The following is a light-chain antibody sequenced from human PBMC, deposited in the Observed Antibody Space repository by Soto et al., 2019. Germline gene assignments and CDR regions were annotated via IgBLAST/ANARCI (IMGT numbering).Light chain of an antibody. Sequence: IVLTQSPATLSMSPGDRDTLSCRASLGLATNMAGYQQKPGQAPRVLIYGASIRATGFPARCTISGSGTKFTLTIKRLQSEDFAVYSFNLYNSGLRSFVRGTKV. CDR2: GAS. V-gene: IGKV3-15*01. J-gene: IGKJ1*01. CDR3: NLYNSGLRS. CDR1: LGLATN.